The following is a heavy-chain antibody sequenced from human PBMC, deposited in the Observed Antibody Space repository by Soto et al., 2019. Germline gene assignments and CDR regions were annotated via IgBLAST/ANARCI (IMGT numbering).Heavy chain of an antibody. V-gene: IGHV4-34*01. CDR2: IDHSGST. J-gene: IGHJ6*02. CDR3: VRGMRYSGMDV. Sequence: QVQFQQWGAGLLNPSETLSLTCAVNGGSFSAYYWTWIRQPPGRGLEWIGEIDHSGSTNYNPSLESRLTISIETAKNRYSLNVTSVTAAETALYYCVRGMRYSGMDVWGQGTTVTVS. CDR1: GGSFSAYY.